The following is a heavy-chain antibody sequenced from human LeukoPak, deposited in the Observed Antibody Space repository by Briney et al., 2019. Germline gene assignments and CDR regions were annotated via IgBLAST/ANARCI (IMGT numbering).Heavy chain of an antibody. J-gene: IGHJ5*02. CDR2: IIPIFGTA. Sequence: SVKVSCKASGGTFSSYAISWVRQAPGQGLEWMGGIIPIFGTANYAQKFRGRVTITTDESTSTAYMELSSLRSEDTAVYYCARSRSSASGVTSFDPWGQGTLVTVSS. CDR3: ARSRSSASGVTSFDP. V-gene: IGHV1-69*05. CDR1: GGTFSSYA. D-gene: IGHD6-13*01.